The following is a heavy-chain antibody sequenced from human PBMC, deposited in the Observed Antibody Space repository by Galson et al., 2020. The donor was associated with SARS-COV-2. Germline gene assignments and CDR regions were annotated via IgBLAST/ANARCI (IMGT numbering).Heavy chain of an antibody. Sequence: GESLKISCAASGFTFSSYGMHWVRQAPGKGLEWVAVIWYDGSNKYYADSVKGRFTISRDNSKNTLYLQMNSLRAEDTAVYYCARDLGTYYYDSSGRDYWGQGTLVTVSS. V-gene: IGHV3-33*01. J-gene: IGHJ4*02. CDR3: ARDLGTYYYDSSGRDY. CDR2: IWYDGSNK. D-gene: IGHD3-22*01. CDR1: GFTFSSYG.